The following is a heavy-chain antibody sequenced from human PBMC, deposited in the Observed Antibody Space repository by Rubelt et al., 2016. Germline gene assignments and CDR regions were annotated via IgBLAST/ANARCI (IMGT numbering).Heavy chain of an antibody. CDR2: IYYSGST. V-gene: IGHV4-39*07. CDR3: ARGGEYYYDSSGPSGRAFDI. D-gene: IGHD3-22*01. CDR1: GGSISSSSYY. Sequence: GGSISSSSYYWGWIRQPPGKGLEWIGSIYYSGSTYYNPSLKSRVTISVDTSKNQFSLKLSSVTAADTAVYYCARGGEYYYDSSGPSGRAFDIWGQGTMVTVSS. J-gene: IGHJ3*02.